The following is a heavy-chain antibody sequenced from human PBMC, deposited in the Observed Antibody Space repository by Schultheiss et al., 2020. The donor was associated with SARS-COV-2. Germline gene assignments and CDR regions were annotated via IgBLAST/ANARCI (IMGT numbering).Heavy chain of an antibody. D-gene: IGHD6-13*01. CDR3: ARDGYSSSGLDY. V-gene: IGHV3-23*01. J-gene: IGHJ4*02. CDR2: ISGSGGST. Sequence: GGSLRLSCAASGFTFTDAWMNWVRQAPGKGLEWVSAISGSGGSTYYADSVKGRFTISRDNSKNTLYLQMNSLRAEDTAVYYCARDGYSSSGLDYWGQGTLVTVSS. CDR1: GFTFTDAW.